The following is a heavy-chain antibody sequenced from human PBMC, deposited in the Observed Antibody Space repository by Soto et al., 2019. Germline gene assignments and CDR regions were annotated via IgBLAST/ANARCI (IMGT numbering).Heavy chain of an antibody. CDR2: ITGSGGTT. CDR3: AKDLSPNMGCMDV. Sequence: GGSLRLSCAASGFTFSSYAMSWVRQAPGKGLEWVSSITGSGGTTFYADSVKGRLTIPRDNSKNTLYVQMDILRAEDTVVYYCAKDLSPNMGCMDVWGPGTPVTVSS. J-gene: IGHJ6*02. V-gene: IGHV3-23*01. D-gene: IGHD3-10*01. CDR1: GFTFSSYA.